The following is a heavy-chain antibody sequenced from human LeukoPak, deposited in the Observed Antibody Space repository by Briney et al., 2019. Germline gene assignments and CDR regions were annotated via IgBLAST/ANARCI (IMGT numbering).Heavy chain of an antibody. CDR3: ARDRPYCSSTSCPPNYYYYGMDV. CDR1: GFTFSDYY. D-gene: IGHD2-2*01. J-gene: IGHJ6*02. Sequence: PVGSLRLSCAASGFTFSDYYMSWIRQAPGKGLEWVSFISSSSSYTNYADSVKGRFTISRDNAKNSLYLQMNSLRAEDTAVYYCARDRPYCSSTSCPPNYYYYGMDVWGQGTTVTVSS. V-gene: IGHV3-11*05. CDR2: ISSSSSYT.